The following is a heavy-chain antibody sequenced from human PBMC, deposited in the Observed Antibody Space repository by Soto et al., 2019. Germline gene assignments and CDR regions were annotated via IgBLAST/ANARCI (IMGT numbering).Heavy chain of an antibody. J-gene: IGHJ4*02. D-gene: IGHD5-18*01. Sequence: QVQLVQSGAEVKKPGASVKVSCKASGYTFTSYDINWVRQATGQGLEWMGWMNPNSGNTGYAQKFQGRVTMTRNTSISTAYMELRSLRSDDTAVYYCARQGDTAMVPTPLGDWGQGTLVTVSS. CDR1: GYTFTSYD. CDR2: MNPNSGNT. V-gene: IGHV1-8*01. CDR3: ARQGDTAMVPTPLGD.